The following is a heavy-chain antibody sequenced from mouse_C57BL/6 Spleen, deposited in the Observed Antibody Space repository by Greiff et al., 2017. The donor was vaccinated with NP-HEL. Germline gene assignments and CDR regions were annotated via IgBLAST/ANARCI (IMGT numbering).Heavy chain of an antibody. V-gene: IGHV3-6*01. J-gene: IGHJ2*01. D-gene: IGHD3-3*01. CDR3: ARDGLGLDY. CDR1: GYSIPSGYY. CDR2: ISYDGSN. Sequence: EVQLQQSGPGLVKPSQSLSLTCSVTGYSIPSGYYWNWIRQFPGNKLEWMGYISYDGSNNYNPSLKNRISITRDTSKNQFFLKLNSVTTEDTATYHCARDGLGLDYWGQGTTLTVAS.